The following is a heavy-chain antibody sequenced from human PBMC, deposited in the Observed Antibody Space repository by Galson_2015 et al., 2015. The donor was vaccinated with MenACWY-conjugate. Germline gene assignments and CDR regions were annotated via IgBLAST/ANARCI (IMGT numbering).Heavy chain of an antibody. D-gene: IGHD6-13*01. J-gene: IGHJ1*01. Sequence: SLRLSCAASGFSFSSYSMNWVRQAPGKGLEWISYIRESISTIVYADSVKGRFTISRNNAKNSLYLQMNSLRAEDTAVYYWASRDSSSWYRPSFQRWGQGTLVTVSS. CDR2: IRESISTI. V-gene: IGHV3-48*01. CDR1: GFSFSSYS. CDR3: ASRDSSSWYRPSFQR.